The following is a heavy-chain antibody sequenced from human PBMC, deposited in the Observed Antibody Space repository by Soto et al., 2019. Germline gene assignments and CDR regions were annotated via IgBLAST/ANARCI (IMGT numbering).Heavy chain of an antibody. Sequence: QVQLQQWGAGLLKPSETLSLTCAVYGGSFSGYYWSWIRQPPGKGLEWIGEINHSGSTNYSPSLKSRITISVDTSKNQFSLKLSSVTAADTAVYYCARNCSTTSCQLWGFDYWGQGTLVTVSS. CDR3: ARNCSTTSCQLWGFDY. CDR2: INHSGST. J-gene: IGHJ4*02. D-gene: IGHD2-2*01. CDR1: GGSFSGYY. V-gene: IGHV4-34*01.